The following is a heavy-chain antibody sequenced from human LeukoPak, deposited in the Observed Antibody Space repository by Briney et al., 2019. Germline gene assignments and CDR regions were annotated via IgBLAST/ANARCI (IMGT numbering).Heavy chain of an antibody. J-gene: IGHJ4*02. Sequence: GSLRLSCTASGFTFSTYWMSWVRQAQGKGLEWIGCVYNSGTTVYNPSLTGRVTISVDTSKNQYSLNLRSVTAADAAVYYCARDAYWGQGILVTVSS. CDR3: ARDAY. CDR2: VYNSGTT. CDR1: GFTFSTYW. V-gene: IGHV4-59*01.